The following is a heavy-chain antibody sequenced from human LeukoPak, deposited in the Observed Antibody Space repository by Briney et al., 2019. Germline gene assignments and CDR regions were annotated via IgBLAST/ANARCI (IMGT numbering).Heavy chain of an antibody. V-gene: IGHV4-61*02. Sequence: SETLSLTCTVSGGSISSGSYYWSWIRQPAGKGLEWIGRIYTSGSTNYNPSLKSRVTISVDTSKNQFSLKLSSVTAADTAVYYCARWPVAVAADRKDAFDIWGQGTMVTVSS. D-gene: IGHD6-19*01. J-gene: IGHJ3*02. CDR2: IYTSGST. CDR3: ARWPVAVAADRKDAFDI. CDR1: GGSISSGSYY.